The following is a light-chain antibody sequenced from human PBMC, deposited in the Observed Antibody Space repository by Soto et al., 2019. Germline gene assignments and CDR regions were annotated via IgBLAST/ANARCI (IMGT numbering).Light chain of an antibody. CDR1: QSVSSN. Sequence: EIVMAQSPATLSVSPGERATLSCRASQSVSSNLAWYQQKPGQAPRLLIYAASTRATGIPARFSGSGSGTEFTLTISSLQSEDFAVYYCQQYGSLPRTFGQGTKVDIK. CDR3: QQYGSLPRT. J-gene: IGKJ1*01. V-gene: IGKV3-15*01. CDR2: AAS.